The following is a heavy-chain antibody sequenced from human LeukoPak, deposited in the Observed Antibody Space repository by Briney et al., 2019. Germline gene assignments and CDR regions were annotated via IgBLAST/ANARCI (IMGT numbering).Heavy chain of an antibody. Sequence: GGSLRLSCAASGFTVSSDYMSWVRQAPGKGLEWVSIIYTGGSTFYADSVKGRFTISRDNSKNTLYLQMNSLRAEDTAVYYCAKAYDFWSGYYPYYMDVWGKGTTVTVSS. D-gene: IGHD3-3*01. CDR3: AKAYDFWSGYYPYYMDV. CDR1: GFTVSSDY. CDR2: IYTGGST. V-gene: IGHV3-53*01. J-gene: IGHJ6*03.